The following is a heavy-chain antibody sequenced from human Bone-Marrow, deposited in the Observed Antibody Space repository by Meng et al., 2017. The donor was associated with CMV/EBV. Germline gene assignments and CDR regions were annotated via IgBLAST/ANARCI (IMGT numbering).Heavy chain of an antibody. J-gene: IGHJ6*02. CDR2: ISYDGSNK. CDR1: GFTFSSYA. Sequence: GGSLRLSCAASGFTFSSYAMHWVRQAPGKGLEWVAVISYDGSNKYYADSVKGRFTISRDNSKNTLYLQMNSLRAEDTAVYYCGAGAARPREYYYYGMDVWGQGTTVTVSS. V-gene: IGHV3-30-3*01. CDR3: GAGAARPREYYYYGMDV. D-gene: IGHD6-6*01.